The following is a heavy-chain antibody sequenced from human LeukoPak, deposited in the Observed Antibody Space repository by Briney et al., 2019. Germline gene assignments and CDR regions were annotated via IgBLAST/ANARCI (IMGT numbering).Heavy chain of an antibody. D-gene: IGHD3-10*01. V-gene: IGHV3-23*01. J-gene: IGHJ4*02. CDR3: AKDFVRLNYYDSGSYADY. CDR2: ISGSGGCT. CDR1: GFTFSSYV. Sequence: GGSLRLSCAASGFTFSSYVMSWVRQAPGEGLEWVSAISGSGGCTYYADSVKGRFTISRDNSKNTLYLQMNSLRAEDTAVYYCAKDFVRLNYYDSGSYADYWGQGTLVTVSS.